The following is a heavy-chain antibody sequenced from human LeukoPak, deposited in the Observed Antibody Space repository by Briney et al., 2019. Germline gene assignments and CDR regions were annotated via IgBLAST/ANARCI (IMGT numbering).Heavy chain of an antibody. J-gene: IGHJ4*02. CDR3: ARVGSGWSYFDY. Sequence: GGSLRLSCAASGFTFSSYSMNWVRQAPGKGLEWVSSISSSSSYIYYADSVKGRFTISRDNAKNSLYLLMNSLRAEDTAVYYCARVGSGWSYFDYWDQGTLVTVSS. CDR1: GFTFSSYS. CDR2: ISSSSSYI. D-gene: IGHD6-19*01. V-gene: IGHV3-21*01.